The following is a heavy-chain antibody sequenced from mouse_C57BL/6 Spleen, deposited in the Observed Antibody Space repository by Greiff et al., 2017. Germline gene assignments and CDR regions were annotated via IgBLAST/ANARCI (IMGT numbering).Heavy chain of an antibody. CDR2: IYPSDSET. CDR1: GYTFTSYW. D-gene: IGHD1-1*01. Sequence: QVQLQQPGAELVRPGSSVKLSCKASGYTFTSYWMDWVKQRPGQGLEWIGNIYPSDSETHYNQKFKDKATLTVDKSSSTAYMQLSSLTSEDSAVXYCAREMYYGSSYPYYFDYWGQGTTLTVSS. V-gene: IGHV1-61*01. J-gene: IGHJ2*01. CDR3: AREMYYGSSYPYYFDY.